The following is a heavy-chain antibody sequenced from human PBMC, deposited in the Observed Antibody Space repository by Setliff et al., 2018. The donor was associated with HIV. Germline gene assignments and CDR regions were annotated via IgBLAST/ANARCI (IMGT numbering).Heavy chain of an antibody. J-gene: IGHJ4*02. CDR2: IGSSDGST. CDR3: AKQRIAVAGSDY. V-gene: IGHV3-23*01. D-gene: IGHD6-19*01. CDR1: GFTFSNYA. Sequence: PGGSLRLSCAASGFTFSNYAMSWPRQAPGKGLDWVSTIGSSDGSTYYADSVKGRLTISRDNSKTTLYLKMNSLRAEETAVYYCAKQRIAVAGSDYWGQRTPVTVSS.